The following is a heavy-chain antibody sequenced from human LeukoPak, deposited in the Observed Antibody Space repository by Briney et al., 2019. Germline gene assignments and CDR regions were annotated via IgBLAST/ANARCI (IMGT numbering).Heavy chain of an antibody. V-gene: IGHV1-2*02. CDR2: INTNSGST. J-gene: IGHJ6*02. CDR1: GYTFTVYY. Sequence: ASVTVSFTASGYTFTVYYMHWVRQAPGQGLEWMGWINTNSGSTNYSQKVQGRVTITRATSISTAYLDLRRLRSDDTAAYYCARYSSTTGTTAILSPPNYGMDVWGQGTTVTVSS. CDR3: ARYSSTTGTTAILSPPNYGMDV. D-gene: IGHD1-1*01.